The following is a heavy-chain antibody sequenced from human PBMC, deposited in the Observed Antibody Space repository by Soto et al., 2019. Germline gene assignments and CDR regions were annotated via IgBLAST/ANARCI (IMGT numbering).Heavy chain of an antibody. CDR3: AKGGYSSGWYFVFDY. CDR2: ISGSGGST. D-gene: IGHD6-19*01. J-gene: IGHJ4*02. V-gene: IGHV3-23*01. CDR1: GFTFSSYA. Sequence: GGSLRLSCAASGFTFSSYAMSWVRQAPGKGLEWVSAISGSGGSTYYADSVKGRFTISRDNSKNTLYLQMNSLRAEDRAVYYCAKGGYSSGWYFVFDYWGQGTLVTVSS.